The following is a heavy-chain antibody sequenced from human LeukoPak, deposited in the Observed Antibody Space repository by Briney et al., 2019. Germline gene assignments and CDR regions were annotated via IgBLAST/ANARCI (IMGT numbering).Heavy chain of an antibody. Sequence: QAGGSLRLSCVASGFGFGQYEMNRVRQAPGKGLEWIAYISVRAGTIYYGDSVEGRFTISRDDAKNSLYLQMNSLRAEDTAVYYCARAGLGYSYGTGYYYYMDVWGKGTTVTVSS. V-gene: IGHV3-48*03. CDR3: ARAGLGYSYGTGYYYYMDV. J-gene: IGHJ6*03. CDR1: GFGFGQYE. D-gene: IGHD5-18*01. CDR2: ISVRAGTI.